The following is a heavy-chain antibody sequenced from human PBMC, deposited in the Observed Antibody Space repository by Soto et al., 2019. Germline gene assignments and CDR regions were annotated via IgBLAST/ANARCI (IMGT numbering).Heavy chain of an antibody. V-gene: IGHV3-9*01. D-gene: IGHD6-19*01. CDR3: AKSHTTSGWYVTTDY. J-gene: IGHJ4*02. CDR1: GFTFGDYA. CDR2: ISWNSGSI. Sequence: PGGSLRLSCAASGFTFGDYAMQWVRQAPWKGLEWVSAISWNSGSIDYADSVKGRFTISRDNAKNSLYLQMNSLRAEDTALYYCAKSHTTSGWYVTTDYWGQGTRVTVSS.